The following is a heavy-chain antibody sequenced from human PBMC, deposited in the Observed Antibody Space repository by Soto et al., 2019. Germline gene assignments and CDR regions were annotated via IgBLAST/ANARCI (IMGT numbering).Heavy chain of an antibody. J-gene: IGHJ6*02. CDR1: GFTFGRYS. Sequence: GGSLRLSCAASGFTFGRYSMNWVRQAPGKGLEWVSYISSSSSTIYYADSVKGRFTISRDNAKNSLYLQMNSLRAEDTAVYYCAKDDLDSGGSWYVREYYYYYYGMDVWGQGTTVTVSS. D-gene: IGHD6-13*01. V-gene: IGHV3-48*01. CDR2: ISSSSSTI. CDR3: AKDDLDSGGSWYVREYYYYYYGMDV.